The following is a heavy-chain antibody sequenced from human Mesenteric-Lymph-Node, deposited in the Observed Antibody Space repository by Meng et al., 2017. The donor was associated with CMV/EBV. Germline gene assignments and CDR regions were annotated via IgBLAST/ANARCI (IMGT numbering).Heavy chain of an antibody. D-gene: IGHD3-9*01. CDR1: GGSFSGYY. Sequence: QGQLHQWGAGLLKPSETLSVTCAVYGGSFSGYYWNWIRQSSEKGLEWIGEINHSGSTTYNPSFMSRIIISVDTSTNQISLNMSSVTAADTAVYYCARGSSYDILTGYFDYWGQGALVTVSS. CDR3: ARGSSYDILTGYFDY. CDR2: INHSGST. J-gene: IGHJ4*02. V-gene: IGHV4-34*01.